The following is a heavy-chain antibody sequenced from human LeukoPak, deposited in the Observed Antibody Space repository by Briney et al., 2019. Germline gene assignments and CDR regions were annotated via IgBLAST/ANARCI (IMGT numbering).Heavy chain of an antibody. J-gene: IGHJ4*02. V-gene: IGHV3-21*01. D-gene: IGHD6-13*01. CDR1: GFTFSSYW. CDR2: ISSSSSYI. CDR3: AREDSSSLDY. Sequence: GGSLRLSCAASGFTFSSYWMSWVRQAPGKGLEWVSSISSSSSYIYYADSVKGRFTISRDNAKNSLYLQMNSLRAEDTAVYYCAREDSSSLDYWGQGTLVTVSS.